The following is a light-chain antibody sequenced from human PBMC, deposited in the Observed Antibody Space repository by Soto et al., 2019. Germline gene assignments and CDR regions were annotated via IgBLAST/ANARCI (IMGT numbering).Light chain of an antibody. Sequence: QSVLTQPASVSGSPGQSITMSCTGTTSDVGSYSLLSWYQQHPGKAPKLMIYEDSKRPSGVSNRFSGSKSGNTASLTISGLQAEDEADYYCYSYAGSSIYVFGTGTKVTVL. CDR2: EDS. CDR3: YSYAGSSIYV. CDR1: TSDVGSYSL. J-gene: IGLJ1*01. V-gene: IGLV2-23*01.